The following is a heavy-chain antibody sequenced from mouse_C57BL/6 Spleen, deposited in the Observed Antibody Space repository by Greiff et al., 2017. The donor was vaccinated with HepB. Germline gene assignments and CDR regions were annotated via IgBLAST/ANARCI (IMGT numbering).Heavy chain of an antibody. D-gene: IGHD2-1*01. V-gene: IGHV5-4*01. CDR3: ARDGNYGNYWFAY. Sequence: EVKVVESGGGLVKPGGSLKLSCAASGFTFSSYAMSWVRQTPEKRLEWVATISDGGSYTYYPDNVKGRFTISRDNAKNNLYLQMSHLKSEDTAMYYCARDGNYGNYWFAYWGQGTLVTVSA. J-gene: IGHJ3*01. CDR2: ISDGGSYT. CDR1: GFTFSSYA.